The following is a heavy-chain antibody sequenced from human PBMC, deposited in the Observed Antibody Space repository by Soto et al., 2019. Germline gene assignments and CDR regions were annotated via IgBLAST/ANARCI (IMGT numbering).Heavy chain of an antibody. CDR1: GSSISSGDYY. Sequence: SETLSLTCTVSGSSISSGDYYWSWIRQPPGKGLEWIGYIYYSGSTYYNPSLKSRVTISVDTSKNQFSLKLSSVTAADTAVYYCARQWGDYVCDYWGQGTLVTFSS. CDR2: IYYSGST. CDR3: ARQWGDYVCDY. D-gene: IGHD3-16*01. J-gene: IGHJ4*02. V-gene: IGHV4-30-4*01.